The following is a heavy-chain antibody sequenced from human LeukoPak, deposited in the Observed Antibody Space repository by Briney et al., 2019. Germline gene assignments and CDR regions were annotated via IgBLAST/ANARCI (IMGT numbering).Heavy chain of an antibody. Sequence: ASVKVSCKASGYDFINYGISWVRQAPGPGLEWMGWRSIYNGNTDYKLQGRVTMTTDTSTNTAYMEVRSLRSDDTAVYYCARGGPFPSSSSSREYYLDYWGQGTLVTVSS. J-gene: IGHJ4*02. CDR2: RSIYNGNT. D-gene: IGHD6-6*01. V-gene: IGHV1-18*01. CDR1: GYDFINYG. CDR3: ARGGPFPSSSSSREYYLDY.